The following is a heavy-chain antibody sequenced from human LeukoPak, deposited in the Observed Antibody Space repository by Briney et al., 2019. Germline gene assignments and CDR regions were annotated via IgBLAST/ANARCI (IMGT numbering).Heavy chain of an antibody. D-gene: IGHD1-26*01. CDR2: INHSGST. Sequence: PSETLSLTCAVYGGSFSGYYWNWIRQPPGKGLEWMGEINHSGSTNYNPSLKSRVTISVDTSKNQFSLKLSSVTAADTAVYYCANSGSYFARTSLGYWGQGTLVTVSS. CDR3: ANSGSYFARTSLGY. V-gene: IGHV4-34*01. CDR1: GGSFSGYY. J-gene: IGHJ4*02.